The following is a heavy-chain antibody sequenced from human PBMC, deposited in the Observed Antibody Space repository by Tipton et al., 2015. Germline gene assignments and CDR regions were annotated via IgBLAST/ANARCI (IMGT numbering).Heavy chain of an antibody. V-gene: IGHV3-7*03. CDR3: ARGWEHDNGDHFDY. CDR2: IKQDGSEK. CDR1: GFTFSSYW. Sequence: SLRLSCAASGFTFSSYWMSWVRQAPGKGLEWVANIKQDGSEKYYVDSVKGRFTISRDNAKNSLYLQMNSLRAEDTAVYYCARGWEHDNGDHFDYWGHGILVTVSS. D-gene: IGHD4-17*01. J-gene: IGHJ4*01.